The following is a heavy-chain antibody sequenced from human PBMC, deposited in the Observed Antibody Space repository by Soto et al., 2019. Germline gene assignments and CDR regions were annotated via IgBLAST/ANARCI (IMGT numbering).Heavy chain of an antibody. CDR3: AREYRMSITIFGVVNPEYLQH. Sequence: GGSLRLSCAASGFTFSSYWMHWVRQAPGKGLVWVSRINSDGSSTSYADSVKGRFTISRDNAKNTLYLQMNSLRAEDTAVYYCAREYRMSITIFGVVNPEYLQHWGQGTLVTVSS. V-gene: IGHV3-74*01. D-gene: IGHD3-3*01. J-gene: IGHJ1*01. CDR1: GFTFSSYW. CDR2: INSDGSST.